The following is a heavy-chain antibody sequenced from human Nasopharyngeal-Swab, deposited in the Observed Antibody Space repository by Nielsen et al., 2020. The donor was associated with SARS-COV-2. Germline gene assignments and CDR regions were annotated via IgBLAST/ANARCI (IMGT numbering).Heavy chain of an antibody. CDR3: ARDGLDYDFWSAYFMDV. CDR2: ISSSSSYI. D-gene: IGHD3-3*01. J-gene: IGHJ6*02. Sequence: GESLKISCAASGFTFNNYNFNWVGQAPGKGLEWVSSISSSSSYIYYADSVKGRFTISRDSAQSSLFLQMNSLRAEDTAVYYCARDGLDYDFWSAYFMDVWGRGTTVTVSS. V-gene: IGHV3-21*04. CDR1: GFTFNNYN.